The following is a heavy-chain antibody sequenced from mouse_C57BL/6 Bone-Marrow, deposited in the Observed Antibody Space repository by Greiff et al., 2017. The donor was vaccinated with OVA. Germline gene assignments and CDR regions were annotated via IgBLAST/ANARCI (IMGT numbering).Heavy chain of an antibody. CDR3: ASWVYYYGSQYYFDY. CDR1: GYTFTSYG. V-gene: IGHV1-81*01. CDR2: IYPRSGNT. D-gene: IGHD1-1*01. J-gene: IGHJ2*01. Sequence: QVQLQQSGAELARPGASVKLSCKASGYTFTSYGISWVKQRTGQGLEWIGEIYPRSGNTYYNEKFKGKATLTADKSSSTAYMELRSLTSEDSAVYFCASWVYYYGSQYYFDYWGQGTTLTVSS.